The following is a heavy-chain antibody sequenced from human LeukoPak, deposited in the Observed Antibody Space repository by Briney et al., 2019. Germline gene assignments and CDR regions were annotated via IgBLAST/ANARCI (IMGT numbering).Heavy chain of an antibody. Sequence: GGSLRLSCSASGFTFSSYAMHWVRQAPGKGLEYVSAISSNGGSTYYADSVKGRFTISRDNSKNTLCLQMSSLRAEDTAVFYCVKGLTIGALDYWGQGTLVTVSS. CDR1: GFTFSSYA. D-gene: IGHD4/OR15-4a*01. CDR2: ISSNGGST. CDR3: VKGLTIGALDY. J-gene: IGHJ4*02. V-gene: IGHV3-64D*06.